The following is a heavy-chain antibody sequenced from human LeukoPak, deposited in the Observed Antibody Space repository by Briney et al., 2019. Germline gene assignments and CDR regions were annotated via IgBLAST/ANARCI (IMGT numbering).Heavy chain of an antibody. Sequence: GGSLRLSCTASGFTFSNYGMHWVRQAPGKGLEWVAFIRYDGSNKYYADSVKGRFTISRDNAKNSLYLQMNSLRAEDTAVYYCARDTGWNYYYYYYYMDVWGKGTTVTVSS. CDR2: IRYDGSNK. D-gene: IGHD1-7*01. V-gene: IGHV3-30*02. CDR3: ARDTGWNYYYYYYYMDV. J-gene: IGHJ6*03. CDR1: GFTFSNYG.